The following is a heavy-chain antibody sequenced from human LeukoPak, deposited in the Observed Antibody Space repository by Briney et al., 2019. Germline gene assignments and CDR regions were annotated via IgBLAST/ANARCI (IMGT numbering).Heavy chain of an antibody. Sequence: GGSLRLSCAASGFTFSSYAMHWVRQAPGKGLEWVAVISYDGSNKYYADSVKGRFTISRDNSKNTLYLQMNSLRAEDTAVYYCARDNCSSTSCYRASFAFDIWGQGTLLSVSP. CDR3: ARDNCSSTSCYRASFAFDI. V-gene: IGHV3-30-3*01. CDR1: GFTFSSYA. CDR2: ISYDGSNK. D-gene: IGHD2-2*02. J-gene: IGHJ3*02.